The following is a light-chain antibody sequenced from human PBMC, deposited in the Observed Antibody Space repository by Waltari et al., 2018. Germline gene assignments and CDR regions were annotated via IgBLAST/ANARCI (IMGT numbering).Light chain of an antibody. CDR3: SSYTTSSAPGV. CDR2: EVS. Sequence: QSALPQPASVSGSPGQSITISCSGTDSDVGSYDFVSWYQQHPGKAPHLIIYEVSNRPSGISNRFSASKSANTASLTISGLQAEDEADYYCSSYTTSSAPGVFGTGTRVTVL. CDR1: DSDVGSYDF. J-gene: IGLJ1*01. V-gene: IGLV2-14*01.